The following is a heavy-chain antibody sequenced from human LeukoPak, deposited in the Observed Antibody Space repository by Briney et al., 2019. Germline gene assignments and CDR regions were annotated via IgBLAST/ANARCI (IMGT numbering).Heavy chain of an antibody. Sequence: GGSLRLSWAASGFTVSSNYMSWVRQAPGKGLEWVSFIYSGGSTYDADSVKGRFTISRDTSKNTLYLQMNSLRAEDTAVYYCARDTEGSVDYYYMDVWGKGTTVTVSS. CDR1: GFTVSSNY. CDR3: ARDTEGSVDYYYMDV. J-gene: IGHJ6*03. CDR2: IYSGGST. V-gene: IGHV3-53*01.